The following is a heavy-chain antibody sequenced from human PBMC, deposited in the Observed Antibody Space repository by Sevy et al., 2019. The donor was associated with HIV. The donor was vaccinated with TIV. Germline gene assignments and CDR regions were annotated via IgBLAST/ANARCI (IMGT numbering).Heavy chain of an antibody. D-gene: IGHD2-2*01. CDR2: INHSGST. CDR3: ARAPPVVVVPGAPSWFDP. J-gene: IGHJ5*02. V-gene: IGHV4-34*01. CDR1: GGSFSGHY. Sequence: SETLSLTCAVYGGSFSGHYWNWIRQTPGKGLEWIGEINHSGSTNYNPSLKSRVTISVDTSKNQFSLRLNSVTAADTAVYYCARAPPVVVVPGAPSWFDPWGQGTLVTVSS.